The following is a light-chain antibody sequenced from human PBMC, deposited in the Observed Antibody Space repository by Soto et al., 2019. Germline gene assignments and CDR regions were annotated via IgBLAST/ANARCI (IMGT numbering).Light chain of an antibody. Sequence: DIQMTQSPSSLSASVGDRVTITCRASQIISTYLNWYQQKPGKAPKLLIYAASSLHSGVPSRFSGSGSGTDFSLTISSLQPEDVATYYCQQSYGSSRTFGQGTKVDI. J-gene: IGKJ1*01. CDR3: QQSYGSSRT. V-gene: IGKV1-39*01. CDR1: QIISTY. CDR2: AAS.